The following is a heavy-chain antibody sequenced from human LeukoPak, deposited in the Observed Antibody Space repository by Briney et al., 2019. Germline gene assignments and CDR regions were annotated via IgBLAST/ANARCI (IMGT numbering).Heavy chain of an antibody. Sequence: GGSLRLSCAASGFTFSSYSMNWVRQAPGKGLEWVSSISSSSSYIYYADSVKGRFTISRDNAENSLYLQMNSLRAEDTAVYYCARAMLGGSYFDYWGQGTLVTVSS. V-gene: IGHV3-21*01. D-gene: IGHD1-26*01. CDR3: ARAMLGGSYFDY. J-gene: IGHJ4*02. CDR1: GFTFSSYS. CDR2: ISSSSSYI.